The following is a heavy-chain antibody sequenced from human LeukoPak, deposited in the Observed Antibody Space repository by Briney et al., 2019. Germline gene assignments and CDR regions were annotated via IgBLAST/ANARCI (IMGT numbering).Heavy chain of an antibody. CDR2: ISSSSGSTI. V-gene: IGHV3-48*03. J-gene: IGHJ6*04. Sequence: GSLRLSCAASGFTFSSYEMNWVRRAPGKGLEWVSYISSSSGSTIYYADSVKGRFTISRDNAKNSLYLQMNSLRAEDTAVYYCAELGITMIGGVWGKGTTVTISS. CDR1: GFTFSSYE. CDR3: AELGITMIGGV. D-gene: IGHD3-10*02.